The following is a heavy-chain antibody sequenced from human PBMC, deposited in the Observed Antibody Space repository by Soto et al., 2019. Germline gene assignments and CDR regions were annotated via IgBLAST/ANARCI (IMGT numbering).Heavy chain of an antibody. Sequence: QVQLVQSGAEVKKPGSSVKVSCKASGGTFSSYAISWVRQAPGQGLEWMGGIIPIFGTANYAQKFQGRVTITADESTSTAYMELSGLRSEDTAVYYCARAPLIAGLVSAYNWFDPWGQGTLVTVSS. CDR3: ARAPLIAGLVSAYNWFDP. V-gene: IGHV1-69*12. J-gene: IGHJ5*02. CDR2: IIPIFGTA. D-gene: IGHD3-16*01. CDR1: GGTFSSYA.